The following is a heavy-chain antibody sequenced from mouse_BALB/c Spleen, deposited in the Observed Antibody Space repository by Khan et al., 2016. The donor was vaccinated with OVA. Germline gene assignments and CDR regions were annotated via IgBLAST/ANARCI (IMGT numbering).Heavy chain of an antibody. CDR2: INTHSGVP. D-gene: IGHD2-14*01. J-gene: IGHJ4*01. CDR1: GYTFTTAG. V-gene: IGHV9-4*02. CDR3: GIGAAAYYRNDGGAMEY. Sequence: QIQLVQSGPELKKPGETVRISCKASGYTFTTAGIQWVQKMPGKGLKWIGWINTHSGVPKYAEDFQGRFAFSLEISVSTAYLQITNLTNEDTATYFSGIGAAAYYRNDGGAMEYWGQGTSVTVSS.